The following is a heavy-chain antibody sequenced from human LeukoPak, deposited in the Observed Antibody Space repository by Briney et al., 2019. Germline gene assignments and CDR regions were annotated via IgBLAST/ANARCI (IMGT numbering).Heavy chain of an antibody. CDR1: GFTFSYCA. CDR3: VKSLLVAGSRIDAFDI. J-gene: IGHJ3*02. V-gene: IGHV3-64D*06. CDR2: ITSNGGST. Sequence: PGGSLRLSCSASGFTFSYCAMHWVRQAPGKGLEYVSLITSNGGSTYYADSVKGGFTISRDNSKNMLYLQMSSLRPEDTAVYYCVKSLLVAGSRIDAFDIWGQGTMVTVSS. D-gene: IGHD6-19*01.